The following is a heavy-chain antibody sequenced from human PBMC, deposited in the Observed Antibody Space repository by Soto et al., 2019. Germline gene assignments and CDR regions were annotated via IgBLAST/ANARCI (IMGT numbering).Heavy chain of an antibody. V-gene: IGHV3-64*07. CDR2: ISASGSTI. Sequence: EVQLVESGGGLVQPGGSLRLSCAGSGFSFINHHMHWLRQAPGKGLEYVSGISASGSTIYYADSVKGRFPISRDNSKNTLFLQMGDLRNEDMAVYYCSRVRKTYGDYDYWGQGTLVTVSS. D-gene: IGHD4-17*01. CDR1: GFSFINHH. J-gene: IGHJ4*02. CDR3: SRVRKTYGDYDY.